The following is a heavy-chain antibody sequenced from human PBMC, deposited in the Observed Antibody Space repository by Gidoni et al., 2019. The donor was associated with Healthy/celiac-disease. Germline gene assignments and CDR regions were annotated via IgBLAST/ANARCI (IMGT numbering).Heavy chain of an antibody. Sequence: QVQLQQWGAGLLKPSETLSLTCAVYGGSFSGYYWSWIRQPPGKGLEWIGEINHSGSTNYNPSLKSRVTISVDTSKNQFSLKLSSVTAADTAVYYCASPSGSYYNYYYYYGMDVWGQGTTVTVSS. V-gene: IGHV4-34*01. D-gene: IGHD3-10*01. CDR3: ASPSGSYYNYYYYYGMDV. J-gene: IGHJ6*02. CDR2: INHSGST. CDR1: GGSFSGYY.